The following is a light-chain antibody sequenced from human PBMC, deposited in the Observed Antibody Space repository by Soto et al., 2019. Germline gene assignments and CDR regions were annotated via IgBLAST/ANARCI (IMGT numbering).Light chain of an antibody. V-gene: IGLV1-47*01. CDR1: SSNIGTNY. CDR2: RSN. Sequence: QSVLTQPPSASGTPGQRVTISCSGSSSNIGTNYVYGYQQLPGAAPKLLIYRSNQRPSGVPDRFSGSKSGTSASLAISGLRSEDEADYYCAAWDDSLSGPLFVFGTGTKVTVL. CDR3: AAWDDSLSGPLFV. J-gene: IGLJ1*01.